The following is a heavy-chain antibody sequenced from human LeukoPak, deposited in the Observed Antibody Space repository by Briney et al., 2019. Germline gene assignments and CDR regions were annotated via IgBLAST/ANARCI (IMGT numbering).Heavy chain of an antibody. CDR1: RYTFTSYV. J-gene: IGHJ4*02. CDR2: MNPNSGNT. CDR3: ARIEGVMVRGVIITRPLDY. Sequence: SVKVSCMPPRYTFTSYVINWVRQATGQGREWMGWMNPNSGNTGYEQKFQGRVTMTRNSSISRAYMELSSLRFEDTAVYYCARIEGVMVRGVIITRPLDYWGQGTLVTVSS. D-gene: IGHD3-10*01. V-gene: IGHV1-8*01.